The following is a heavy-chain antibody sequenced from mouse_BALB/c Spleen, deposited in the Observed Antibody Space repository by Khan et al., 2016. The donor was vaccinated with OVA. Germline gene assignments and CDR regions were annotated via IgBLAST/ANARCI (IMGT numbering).Heavy chain of an antibody. V-gene: IGHV5-6*01. D-gene: IGHD1-1*01. CDR1: GFTFSTYG. J-gene: IGHJ3*01. CDR2: ISTGGVYT. CDR3: SRLAYYYNSEGFAY. Sequence: EVKLMESGGDFVRPGGSLKLSCAASGFTFSTYGMSWVRQTPDKRLEWVSTISTGGVYTYYPDSVKVRFTISRDNAKNTLYLQLSSLRSEDTAIYYCSRLAYYYNSEGFAYWGQGTLVTVSA.